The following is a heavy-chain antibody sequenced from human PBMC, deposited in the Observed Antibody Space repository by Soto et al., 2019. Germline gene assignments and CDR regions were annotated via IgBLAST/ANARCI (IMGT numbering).Heavy chain of an antibody. CDR2: IKSKTDGGTI. V-gene: IGHV3-15*01. J-gene: IGHJ5*02. Sequence: WGALLVAWAASVVTFSKAWMSWVRQAPGKGLEWVGRIKSKTDGGTIDYAAPVKGRFTISRDDSKNTLYLQMSSLKTEDTAVYYCTPLGFDPWGQGTLVTVSS. CDR3: TPLGFDP. CDR1: VVTFSKAW.